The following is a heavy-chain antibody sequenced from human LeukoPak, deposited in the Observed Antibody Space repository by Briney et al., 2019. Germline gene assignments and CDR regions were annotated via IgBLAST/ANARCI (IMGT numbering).Heavy chain of an antibody. J-gene: IGHJ4*02. D-gene: IGHD6-25*01. Sequence: SETLSLTCTVSGGSISSGDYYWSWIRQPPGKGLEWIGHFYYSGSTNYNPSLKSRVTISVDTSKNQFSLKLSSVTAADTAVYYCARLGGLDDYWGQGTLVTVSS. CDR1: GGSISSGDYY. V-gene: IGHV4-61*08. CDR3: ARLGGLDDY. CDR2: FYYSGST.